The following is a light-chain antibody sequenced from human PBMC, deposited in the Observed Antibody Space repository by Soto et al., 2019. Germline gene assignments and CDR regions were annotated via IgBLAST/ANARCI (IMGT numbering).Light chain of an antibody. Sequence: EIVMTQSPGTLSLSPGETATLSCWASQSVSSNYVAWFHQKPGQAPRLLIYGASSRATGVPDRFSASGSGTDFTLTISRLEPEDFAVYYCQQYGRSPFTFGPGTKVDIK. CDR1: QSVSSNY. J-gene: IGKJ3*01. CDR3: QQYGRSPFT. V-gene: IGKV3-20*01. CDR2: GAS.